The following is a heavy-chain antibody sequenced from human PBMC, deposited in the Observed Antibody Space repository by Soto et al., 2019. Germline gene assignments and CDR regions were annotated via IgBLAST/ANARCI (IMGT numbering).Heavy chain of an antibody. CDR1: GFALSGYW. CDR2: INPDGTLK. V-gene: IGHV3-7*03. CDR3: ARWESGDWYLGI. Sequence: EVQLVESGGGLVQPGGSLRLSCAASGFALSGYWMTWVRQAPGKGLEWVASINPDGTLKYYVDSVKGRFNISRDNAENSLFLQMISLRVADTAVYYCARWESGDWYLGIWGQGTLVTVSS. J-gene: IGHJ1*01. D-gene: IGHD2-21*02.